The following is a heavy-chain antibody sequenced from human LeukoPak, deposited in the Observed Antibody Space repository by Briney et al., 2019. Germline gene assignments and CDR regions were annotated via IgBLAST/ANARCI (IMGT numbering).Heavy chain of an antibody. D-gene: IGHD3-10*01. CDR1: GGSISSSSYY. J-gene: IGHJ5*02. V-gene: IGHV4-39*01. CDR2: IYYSGST. CDR3: ARVPYYYGSGSSWFDP. Sequence: SETLSLTCTVSGGSISSSSYYWGWIRQPPGKGLEWIGSIYYSGSTYYNPSLKSRVTISVDTSKNQFSLKLSSVTAADTAVYYCARVPYYYGSGSSWFDPWGQGTLVTVSS.